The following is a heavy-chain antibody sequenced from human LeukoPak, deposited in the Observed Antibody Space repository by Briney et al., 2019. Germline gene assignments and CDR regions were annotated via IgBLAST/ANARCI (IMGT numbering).Heavy chain of an antibody. CDR1: GFTFSDYA. CDR2: INGNSGST. Sequence: GGSLRLSCAASGFTFSDYAMHWVRQAPGKGLEGVSIINGNSGSTHYADSVKGRFTISRDNSKDSLYLQMNSLTTEDTAFYYCANDSLWAYDYWGQGTLVTVSS. D-gene: IGHD7-27*01. J-gene: IGHJ4*02. CDR3: ANDSLWAYDY. V-gene: IGHV3-43*02.